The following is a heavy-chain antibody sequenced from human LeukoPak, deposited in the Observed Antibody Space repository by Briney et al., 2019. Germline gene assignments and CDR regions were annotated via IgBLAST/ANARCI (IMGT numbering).Heavy chain of an antibody. J-gene: IGHJ4*02. CDR2: IRNDGSEQ. V-gene: IGHV3-30*02. CDR3: AKDLEAGTSGYSLDY. CDR1: GFTFRSYG. D-gene: IGHD3-22*01. Sequence: PGGSLRLSCAASGFTFRSYGMHWVRQAPGKGLEWVAFIRNDGSEQYYADSVKGRFTISRDNSKSSLHVQMNSLRTEDTALYYCAKDLEAGTSGYSLDYWGQGTLVTVSS.